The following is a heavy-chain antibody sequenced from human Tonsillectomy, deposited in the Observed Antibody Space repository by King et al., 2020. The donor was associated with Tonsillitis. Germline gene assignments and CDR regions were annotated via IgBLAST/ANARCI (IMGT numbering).Heavy chain of an antibody. CDR2: IYPHDSQT. D-gene: IGHD1-26*01. V-gene: IGHV5-51*03. J-gene: IGHJ3*02. CDR3: SSPSGSSLPDDFDI. CDR1: GYRFTSYW. Sequence: VQLVESGAEVKKPGESLKISCKGSGYRFTSYWIGWVRQMPGKGLEWMGIIYPHDSQTRYSPSFQGQVTISADKSISTAYLQWSSLKASDTAIYYSSSPSGSSLPDDFDIWGQGTMVTVSS.